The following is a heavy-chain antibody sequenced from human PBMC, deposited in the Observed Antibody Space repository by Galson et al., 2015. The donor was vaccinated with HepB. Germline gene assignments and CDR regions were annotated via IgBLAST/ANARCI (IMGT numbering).Heavy chain of an antibody. Sequence: SLRLSCAASGFTFSSYWMHWVRQAPGKGLVWVSRINSDGSSTTYADSVKGRFTISRDNAKNTLHLQMNSLRAEDTAVYYCARGVDFWSGYLGYWGQGTLVTVSS. V-gene: IGHV3-74*01. J-gene: IGHJ4*02. D-gene: IGHD3-3*01. CDR3: ARGVDFWSGYLGY. CDR1: GFTFSSYW. CDR2: INSDGSST.